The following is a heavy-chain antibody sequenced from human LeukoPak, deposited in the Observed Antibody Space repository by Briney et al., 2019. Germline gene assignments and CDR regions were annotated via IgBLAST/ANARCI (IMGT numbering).Heavy chain of an antibody. V-gene: IGHV1-2*02. Sequence: ASVKVSCKASGYTFTGYYMHWVRQSPGQGLGWMGWINPNSGGTNYAPKFQGRVTMTRDTSISTAYMELSRLRSDDTAVYYCARGPYYYDSSGYYAEFDYWGQGTLVTVSS. D-gene: IGHD3-22*01. J-gene: IGHJ4*02. CDR1: GYTFTGYY. CDR2: INPNSGGT. CDR3: ARGPYYYDSSGYYAEFDY.